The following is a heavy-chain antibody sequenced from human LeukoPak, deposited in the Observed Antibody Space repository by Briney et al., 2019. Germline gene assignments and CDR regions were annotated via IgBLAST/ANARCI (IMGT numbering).Heavy chain of an antibody. D-gene: IGHD6-6*01. CDR1: GDSVSSTRAA. CDR2: TYYRSKWYN. V-gene: IGHV6-1*01. CDR3: ARGGSIAAHPNYNWFDP. J-gene: IGHJ5*02. Sequence: SQTLSLTCAISGDSVSSTRAAWNWIRQSPSRGLEWLGRTYYRSKWYNDYALSVKSRITINPDTSKNQFSLQLNSVTPEDTAVYYCARGGSIAAHPNYNWFDPWGQGTLVTVSS.